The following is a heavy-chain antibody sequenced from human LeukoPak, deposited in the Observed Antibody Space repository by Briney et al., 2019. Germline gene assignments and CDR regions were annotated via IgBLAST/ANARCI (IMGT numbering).Heavy chain of an antibody. CDR3: ATSGYSDY. Sequence: PGGSLRLSCAASGFTFSSYAMHWVRQAPGKGLEWVAVISYDGSNKYYADSVKGRFTISRDNAKNSLYLQMNSLRAEDTAVYYCATSGYSDYWGQGTLVTVSS. D-gene: IGHD4-23*01. V-gene: IGHV3-30*04. CDR1: GFTFSSYA. CDR2: ISYDGSNK. J-gene: IGHJ4*02.